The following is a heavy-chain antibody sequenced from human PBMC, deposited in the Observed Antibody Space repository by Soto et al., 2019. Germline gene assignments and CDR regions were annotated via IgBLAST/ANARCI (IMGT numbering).Heavy chain of an antibody. J-gene: IGHJ4*02. CDR3: STAPISL. CDR2: IKSKTDGGTT. CDR1: GFTFSNVW. Sequence: VGSLRLSCVVSGFTFSNVWMSWVRQAPGKGLEWVGRIKSKTDGGTTNYAAPVKGRFTISRDDSKNTLYLQMNSLKTEDTAVYFCSTAPISLWGQGTLVTVSS. V-gene: IGHV3-15*01.